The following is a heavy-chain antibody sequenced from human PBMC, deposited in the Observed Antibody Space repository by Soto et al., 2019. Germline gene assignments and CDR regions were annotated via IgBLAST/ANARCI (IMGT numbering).Heavy chain of an antibody. CDR3: ASVMGDAFDI. Sequence: QVQLVESGGGVVQPGRSLRLSCAASGFTFSSYGMHWVRQAPGKGLEWVAVIWYDGSNKYYADSVKGRFTISRDNSKNTLYLQMNSLRAEVTAVYYCASVMGDAFDIWGQGTMVTVSS. CDR2: IWYDGSNK. D-gene: IGHD3-16*01. V-gene: IGHV3-33*01. CDR1: GFTFSSYG. J-gene: IGHJ3*02.